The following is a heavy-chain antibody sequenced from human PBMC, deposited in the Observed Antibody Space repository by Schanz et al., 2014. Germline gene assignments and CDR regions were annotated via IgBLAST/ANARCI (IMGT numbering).Heavy chain of an antibody. V-gene: IGHV3-15*01. J-gene: IGHJ6*02. D-gene: IGHD6-13*01. CDR1: GFTFGDYA. CDR2: IKSKTDGETT. Sequence: EVQLLESGGGLVQPGGSLRLFCAASGFTFGDYAMTWVRQAPGKGLEWLGRIKSKTDGETTDYAAPVKGRFSISRDDSQSTLYLQMNSLKIEDTAVYYCATASSPVREAGAGSSFHLWGQGTSVTVSS. CDR3: ATASSPVREAGAGSSFHL.